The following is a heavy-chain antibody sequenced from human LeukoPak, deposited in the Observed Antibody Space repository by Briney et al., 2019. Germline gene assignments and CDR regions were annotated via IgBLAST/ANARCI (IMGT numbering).Heavy chain of an antibody. J-gene: IGHJ3*02. CDR3: ARVDDLDAFDM. V-gene: IGHV3-23*01. Sequence: PGGSLRLSCAASGFTFSSYSMSWVRQAPGKGLEWVSAARGSDSTTYYADSVKGRFTIFRDNSKNTLFLQINSLRPEDTAVYYCARVDDLDAFDMWGQGTLVTVSS. CDR2: ARGSDSTT. D-gene: IGHD2-2*03. CDR1: GFTFSSYS.